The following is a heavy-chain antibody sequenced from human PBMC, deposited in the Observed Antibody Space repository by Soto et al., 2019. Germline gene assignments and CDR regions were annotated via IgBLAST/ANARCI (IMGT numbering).Heavy chain of an antibody. CDR3: AKVRGSSSDGVGDY. J-gene: IGHJ4*02. D-gene: IGHD6-6*01. Sequence: QVQLVESGGGVVQPGRSLRLSCAASGFTFSSCGMHWVRQAPGKGLEWVAVISYDGSNKYYADSVKGRFTISRDNSKNTLYLQMNSLRAEDTAVYYCAKVRGSSSDGVGDYWGQGTLVTVSS. V-gene: IGHV3-30*18. CDR2: ISYDGSNK. CDR1: GFTFSSCG.